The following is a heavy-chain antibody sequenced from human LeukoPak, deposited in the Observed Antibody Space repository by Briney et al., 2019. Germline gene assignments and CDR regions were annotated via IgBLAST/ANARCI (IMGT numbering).Heavy chain of an antibody. J-gene: IGHJ5*02. CDR3: ARLFFVIDT. CDR1: GASISNSAYY. D-gene: IGHD3-3*01. CDR2: VHYSGST. Sequence: SETLSLSCTVSGASISNSAYYWLWIRQPPGEGLECIGTVHYSGSTFYNPSLRSRVNISVDTSKNQFSLQLSSVTAADTAVYYCARLFFVIDTWGQGTLVTVSS. V-gene: IGHV4-39*01.